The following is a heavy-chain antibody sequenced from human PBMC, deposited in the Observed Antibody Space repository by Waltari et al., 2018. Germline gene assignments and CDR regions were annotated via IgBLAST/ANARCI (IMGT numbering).Heavy chain of an antibody. V-gene: IGHV4-34*01. CDR2: INHRGST. Sequence: QVQLQQWGAGLLKPSETRSLTCAVYGGSFSGYYWSWIRQPPGKGLEWIGEINHRGSTTYNPSLKSRVTISVDTSKNQCSLKLSSVTAADTAVYYCARGCRIVVVTATPRGFDYWGQGTLVTVSS. CDR1: GGSFSGYY. J-gene: IGHJ4*02. CDR3: ARGCRIVVVTATPRGFDY. D-gene: IGHD2-21*02.